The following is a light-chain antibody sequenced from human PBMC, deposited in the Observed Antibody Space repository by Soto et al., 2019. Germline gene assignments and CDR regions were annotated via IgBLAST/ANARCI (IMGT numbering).Light chain of an antibody. J-gene: IGKJ1*01. CDR3: QKYNSAPWT. V-gene: IGKV1-27*01. CDR2: VAS. Sequence: DIQMTQSPSSLSASVGDRVTITCRASQGISNYLAWYQQQPGKVPTLLLYVASTLQSGVPTRFSGSGSGTDFNLTISSLQPEDVANYYCQKYNSAPWTFGQGTKVEIK. CDR1: QGISNY.